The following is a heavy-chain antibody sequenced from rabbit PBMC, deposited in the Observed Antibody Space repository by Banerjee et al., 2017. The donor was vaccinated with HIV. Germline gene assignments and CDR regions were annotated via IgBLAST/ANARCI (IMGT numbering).Heavy chain of an antibody. Sequence: QSLEESGGDLVKPGASLTLTCTASGFSFSSSDYMCWVRQAPGKGLEWIGCIYNGDGSTYYASWVNGRFTISSDNAQNTVDLQMNSLTAADTATYFCARAGYAGYGFAIHFNLWGQGTLVTVS. D-gene: IGHD6-1*01. CDR3: ARAGYAGYGFAIHFNL. CDR1: GFSFSSSDY. J-gene: IGHJ4*01. CDR2: IYNGDGST. V-gene: IGHV1S40*01.